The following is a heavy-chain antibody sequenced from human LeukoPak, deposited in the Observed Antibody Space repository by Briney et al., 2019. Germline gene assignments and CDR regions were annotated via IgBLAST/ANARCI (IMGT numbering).Heavy chain of an antibody. CDR3: AKNMDRGSGWYGEGFYFDY. Sequence: GGSLRLSCAASGFTFSSYAMSWVRQAPGKGLEWVSAISGSGGSTYYADSVKGRFTISRDNSKNTLYLQMNSLRAEDTAVYYCAKNMDRGSGWYGEGFYFDYWGQGTLVTVSS. V-gene: IGHV3-23*01. J-gene: IGHJ4*02. D-gene: IGHD6-19*01. CDR1: GFTFSSYA. CDR2: ISGSGGST.